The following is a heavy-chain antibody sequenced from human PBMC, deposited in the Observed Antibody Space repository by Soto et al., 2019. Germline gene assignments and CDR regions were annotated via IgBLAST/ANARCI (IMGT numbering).Heavy chain of an antibody. Sequence: QVQLVESGGGVVQPGTSLRLSCAASGFTFSSYAMHWVRQAPGQGLEWVALISNDGTRKYYADSVKGRFTISKDNSQNTVDLQMNSLRAEDTAVYYCVKDDTSGYYYVDYWGQGTLVTVSS. CDR2: ISNDGTRK. CDR1: GFTFSSYA. D-gene: IGHD3-22*01. V-gene: IGHV3-30*18. J-gene: IGHJ4*02. CDR3: VKDDTSGYYYVDY.